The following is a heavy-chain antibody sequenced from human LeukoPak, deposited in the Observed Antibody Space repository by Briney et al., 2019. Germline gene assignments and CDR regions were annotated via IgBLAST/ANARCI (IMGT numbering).Heavy chain of an antibody. D-gene: IGHD5-24*01. CDR2: ISSGSSHI. J-gene: IGHJ4*02. V-gene: IGHV3-21*01. CDR3: ARDFRTQLDGYSPPYHFDY. CDR1: GFIFSTHS. Sequence: GGSLRLSSAASGFIFSTHSMSWVRQAPGKGLEWVSSISSGSSHIYYADSIKGRFTISRDNAKNSLFLQMNSLRAEDTAVYYCARDFRTQLDGYSPPYHFDYWGQGDLVTVSS.